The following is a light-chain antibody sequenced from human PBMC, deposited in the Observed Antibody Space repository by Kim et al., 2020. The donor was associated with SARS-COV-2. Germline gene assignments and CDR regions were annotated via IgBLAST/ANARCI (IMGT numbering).Light chain of an antibody. CDR3: CSYAGSHTWV. CDR1: SSDVVGYNY. V-gene: IGLV2-11*03. Sequence: GQSVTISCTGTSSDVVGYNYVSWYQQHPGNAPKLIIYDVTKRPSGVPDRFSGSKSDNTASLTISGLQAEDEADYYCCSYAGSHTWVFGGGTQLTVL. J-gene: IGLJ3*02. CDR2: DVT.